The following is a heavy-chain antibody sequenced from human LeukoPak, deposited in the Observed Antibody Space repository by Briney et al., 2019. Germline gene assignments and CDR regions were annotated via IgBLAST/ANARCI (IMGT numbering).Heavy chain of an antibody. Sequence: GGSLRLSCAASGFTVSSNYMSWVRQAPGKGLEWVSVIYSGGSTYYADSVKGRFTISRDNSKNTLYLQMNSLRAEDTAVYYCAKDFVQQWLNDFDYWGQGTLVTVSS. D-gene: IGHD6-19*01. J-gene: IGHJ4*02. CDR1: GFTVSSNY. V-gene: IGHV3-53*01. CDR2: IYSGGST. CDR3: AKDFVQQWLNDFDY.